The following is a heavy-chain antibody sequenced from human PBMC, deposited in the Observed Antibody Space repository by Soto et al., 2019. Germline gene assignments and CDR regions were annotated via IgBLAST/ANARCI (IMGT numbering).Heavy chain of an antibody. D-gene: IGHD2-15*01. CDR3: ARAKPYCSGGSCYWFDP. CDR1: GYTFTSYG. V-gene: IGHV1-18*01. CDR2: ISAYNGNT. Sequence: ASVNVSCKASGYTFTSYGISWVRQAPGQGLEWMGWISAYNGNTNYAQKLQGRVTMTTATSTSTAYMELRSLRSDDTAVYYCARAKPYCSGGSCYWFDPWGQGTLVTVSS. J-gene: IGHJ5*02.